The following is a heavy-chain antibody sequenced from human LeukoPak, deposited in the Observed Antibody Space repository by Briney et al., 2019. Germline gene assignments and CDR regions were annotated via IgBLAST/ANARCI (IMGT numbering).Heavy chain of an antibody. D-gene: IGHD2-15*01. Sequence: GGSLRLSCAASGFIFTNYFMSWVRQAPGKGLEWVSVIYSGGSTYYADSVKGRFTISRDNSKNTLYLQMNSLRAEDTAVYYCAREDCSGGSCYPDYWGQGTLVTVSS. V-gene: IGHV3-53*01. CDR2: IYSGGST. CDR1: GFIFTNYF. CDR3: AREDCSGGSCYPDY. J-gene: IGHJ4*02.